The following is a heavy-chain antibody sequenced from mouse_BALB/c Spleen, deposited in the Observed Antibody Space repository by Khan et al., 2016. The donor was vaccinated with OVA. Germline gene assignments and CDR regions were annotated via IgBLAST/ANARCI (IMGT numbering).Heavy chain of an antibody. CDR1: GYSITSDYA. V-gene: IGHV3-2*02. CDR3: ARSIMAN. CDR2: ISYSGST. Sequence: EVQLQESGPGLVKPSQSLSLTCTVTGYSITSDYAWNWIRQFPGNKLEWMGYISYSGSTSYNPSLKSRISITRDTSKNQFFLQLNSVTTEDTATYYRARSIMANWGQGTTLTVSS. J-gene: IGHJ2*01.